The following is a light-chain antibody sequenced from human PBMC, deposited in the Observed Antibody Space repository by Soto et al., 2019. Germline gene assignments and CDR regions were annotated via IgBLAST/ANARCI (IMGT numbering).Light chain of an antibody. V-gene: IGKV2D-29*02. Sequence: DVVMTETALSLSVAPGQPASISCKSSQSLLHITGETFLFWYLQKPGQSPQLXXYEVSTRVSGVPDRFSVSGSGTDCTLEISRVETDDVGIYYCMQSTQLTPTFCQGTRLEIK. J-gene: IGKJ5*01. CDR2: EVS. CDR3: MQSTQLTPT. CDR1: QSLLHITGETF.